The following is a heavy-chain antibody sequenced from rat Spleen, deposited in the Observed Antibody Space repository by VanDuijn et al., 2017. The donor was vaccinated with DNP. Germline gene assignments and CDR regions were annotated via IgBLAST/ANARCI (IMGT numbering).Heavy chain of an antibody. CDR1: GFTFSNYD. CDR2: IVHDGSRT. CDR3: ARHIPSIGYAMDA. V-gene: IGHV5-22*01. Sequence: EVQLVESGGGLVQPGRSMNLACAASGFTFSNYDMAWVRQAPEKGLEWVATIVHDGSRTYYRDSVRGRFTISRDNAENTLYLQMNGLRSEDTATYYCARHIPSIGYAMDAWGQGTSVTVSS. J-gene: IGHJ4*01. D-gene: IGHD3-1*01.